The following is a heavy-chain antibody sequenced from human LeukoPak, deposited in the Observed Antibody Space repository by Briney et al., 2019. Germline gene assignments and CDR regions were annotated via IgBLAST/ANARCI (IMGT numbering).Heavy chain of an antibody. Sequence: SVKVSCKASGGTFSSYAISWVRQAPGQGLEWMGGIIPIFGTANYAQKFQGRVTITADESTSTAYMELSSLRSEDTAVYYCARDSAPDPLAVAPTGYWGQGTLVTVSS. D-gene: IGHD6-19*01. CDR1: GGTFSSYA. CDR3: ARDSAPDPLAVAPTGY. V-gene: IGHV1-69*13. CDR2: IIPIFGTA. J-gene: IGHJ4*02.